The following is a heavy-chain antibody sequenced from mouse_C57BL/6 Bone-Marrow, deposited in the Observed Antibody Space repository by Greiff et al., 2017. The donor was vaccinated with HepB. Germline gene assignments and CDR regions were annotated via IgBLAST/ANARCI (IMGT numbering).Heavy chain of an antibody. J-gene: IGHJ2*01. Sequence: EVQVVESGPELVKPGASVKMSCKASGYTFTDYNMHWVKQSHGKSLEWIGYINPNNGGTSYNQKFKGKATLTVNKSSSTAYMELRSLTSEDSAVYYCARLWPHFDYWGQGTTLTVSS. CDR1: GYTFTDYN. D-gene: IGHD1-1*02. CDR3: ARLWPHFDY. V-gene: IGHV1-22*01. CDR2: INPNNGGT.